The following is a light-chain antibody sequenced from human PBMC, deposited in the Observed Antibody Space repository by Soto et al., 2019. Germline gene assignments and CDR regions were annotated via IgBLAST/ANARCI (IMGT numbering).Light chain of an antibody. CDR2: DVS. Sequence: QSALTQPRSVSGSPGQSVTISCTGTSSDVGGYNYVSWYQQHPGKAPKLMIYDVSKRPSGVPDRFSGSKSGNTASLTISGLQAEEEADYCCCSYAGSYTGVFGGGTKLTVL. CDR3: CSYAGSYTGV. CDR1: SSDVGGYNY. J-gene: IGLJ2*01. V-gene: IGLV2-11*01.